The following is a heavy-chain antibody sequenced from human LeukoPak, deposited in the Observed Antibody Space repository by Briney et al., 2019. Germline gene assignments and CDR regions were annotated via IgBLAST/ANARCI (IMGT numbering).Heavy chain of an antibody. CDR1: GFTFSSYS. Sequence: GWSLRLSCAASGFTFSSYSMNWVRQAPGKGLEWVSSISSSSSYIYYADSVKGRFTISRDNAKNSLYLQMNSLRAEDTAVYYCARARRYGDSSDYWGQGTLVTVSS. J-gene: IGHJ4*02. CDR2: ISSSSSYI. D-gene: IGHD4-17*01. CDR3: ARARRYGDSSDY. V-gene: IGHV3-21*01.